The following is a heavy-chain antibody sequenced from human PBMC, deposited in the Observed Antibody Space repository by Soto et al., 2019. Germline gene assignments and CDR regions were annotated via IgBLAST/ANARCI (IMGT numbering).Heavy chain of an antibody. CDR3: ARDWDCSGGSCYGFLDY. D-gene: IGHD2-15*01. CDR1: GYTFTSYG. Sequence: QVQLVQSGAEVKKPGASVKVSCKASGYTFTSYGIIWVRQAPGQGLEWMGWISAYNGNTTYAQKLQGRVTMTTDTATSTAYMALRSLRSDDTAVYYCARDWDCSGGSCYGFLDYWGQGTLVTVSS. J-gene: IGHJ4*02. CDR2: ISAYNGNT. V-gene: IGHV1-18*01.